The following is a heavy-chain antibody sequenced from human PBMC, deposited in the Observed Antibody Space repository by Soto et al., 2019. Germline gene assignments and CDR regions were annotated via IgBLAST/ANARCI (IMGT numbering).Heavy chain of an antibody. Sequence: EVQLVESGGDLVQPGGSLRLSCTASGFTFSDYAMNWVRQAPGKGLEWVSTISSSGDSTYYADSVKGRFTISRDNSKNTLSLQMNSLRAEDTAVYYCARDPSTGYADYWGQGTLATVSS. CDR2: ISSSGDST. J-gene: IGHJ4*02. D-gene: IGHD3-9*01. CDR1: GFTFSDYA. V-gene: IGHV3-23*04. CDR3: ARDPSTGYADY.